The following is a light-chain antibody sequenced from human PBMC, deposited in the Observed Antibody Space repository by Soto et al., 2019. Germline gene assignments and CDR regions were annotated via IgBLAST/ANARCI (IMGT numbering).Light chain of an antibody. CDR1: QSISSTY. Sequence: EIVLTQSPGTLSLSPGERATLSCRASQSISSTYLAWYQQKVGQAPRLLIYGASNRATGIPDRFSGSGSGTDFTLIISRLEPEDFAVYYCQQYGNSLTFGGGTKVEIK. J-gene: IGKJ4*01. V-gene: IGKV3-20*01. CDR3: QQYGNSLT. CDR2: GAS.